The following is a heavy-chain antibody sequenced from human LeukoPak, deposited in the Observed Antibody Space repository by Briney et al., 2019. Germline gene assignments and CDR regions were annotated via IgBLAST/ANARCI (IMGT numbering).Heavy chain of an antibody. CDR2: ISGSGGST. D-gene: IGHD2-15*01. CDR1: GFYFSDAW. J-gene: IGHJ4*02. V-gene: IGHV3-23*01. CDR3: AKWYGYCSGGSCYRRGYYFDY. Sequence: GGSLRLSCAAAGFYFSDAWMSWVRQAPGKGLEWVSAISGSGGSTYYADSVKGRFTISRDNSKNTLYLQMNSLRAEDTAVYYCAKWYGYCSGGSCYRRGYYFDYWGQGTLVTVSS.